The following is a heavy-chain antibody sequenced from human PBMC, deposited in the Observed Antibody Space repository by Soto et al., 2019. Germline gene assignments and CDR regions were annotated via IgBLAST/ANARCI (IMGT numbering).Heavy chain of an antibody. J-gene: IGHJ4*02. Sequence: SETLSLTCTVSGGSISSGGYYWSWIRQHPGKGLERIGYIYYSGSTYYNPSLKNQVTISVDTSKNQISMKLSSVTASDTAVYYCARVPYYDSSGYDDYWGQGTLVTVS. D-gene: IGHD3-22*01. CDR1: GGSISSGGYY. V-gene: IGHV4-31*01. CDR2: IYYSGST. CDR3: ARVPYYDSSGYDDY.